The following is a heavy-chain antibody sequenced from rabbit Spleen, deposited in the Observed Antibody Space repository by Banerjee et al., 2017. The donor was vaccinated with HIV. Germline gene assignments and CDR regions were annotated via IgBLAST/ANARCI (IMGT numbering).Heavy chain of an antibody. CDR3: ARDLTGVIGWNFNL. Sequence: QSLEESGGDLVKPGASLTLTCTASGFDLSNYYYMYWVRQAPGKGLEWIGCIYTGGSGGIYYASWANGRFTVSKTSSTTVTLQMTSLTAADTATYFCARDLTGVIGWNFNLWGPGTLVTVS. D-gene: IGHD1-1*01. CDR2: IYTGGSGGI. J-gene: IGHJ4*01. V-gene: IGHV1S40*01. CDR1: GFDLSNYYY.